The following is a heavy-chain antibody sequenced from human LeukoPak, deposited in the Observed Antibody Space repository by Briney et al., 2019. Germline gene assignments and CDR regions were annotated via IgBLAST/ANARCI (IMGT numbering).Heavy chain of an antibody. D-gene: IGHD3-3*01. CDR3: ARSYYDFWSGYYRYFDY. Sequence: SETLSLTCAVYGGSFSGYYWSWIRQPPGKGLEWIGYIYYSGSTYYNPSLKSRVTISVDTSKNQFSLKLSSVTAADTAVYYCARSYYDFWSGYYRYFDYWGQGTLVTVSS. J-gene: IGHJ4*02. V-gene: IGHV4-34*09. CDR1: GGSFSGYY. CDR2: IYYSGST.